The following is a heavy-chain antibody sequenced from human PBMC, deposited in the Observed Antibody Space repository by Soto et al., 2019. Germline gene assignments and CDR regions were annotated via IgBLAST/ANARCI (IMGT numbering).Heavy chain of an antibody. CDR3: ARATDFGEYACCDLDD. V-gene: IGHV4-30-4*01. Sequence: SETLSLTCTVSGGSISSGDYYWSWIRQPPGKGLEYIGYIYYGGSTYSNPSLKSRITFSLDTSKNQFSLKLRSVTAADTAVYFCARATDFGEYACCDLDDWGQGTLVTVSS. CDR1: GGSISSGDYY. J-gene: IGHJ4*01. D-gene: IGHD4-17*01. CDR2: IYYGGST.